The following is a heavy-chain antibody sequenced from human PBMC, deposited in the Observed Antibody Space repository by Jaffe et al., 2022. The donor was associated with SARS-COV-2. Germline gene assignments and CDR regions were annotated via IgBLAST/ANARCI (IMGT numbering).Heavy chain of an antibody. CDR1: GGTFSTY. J-gene: IGHJ4*02. Sequence: QVQLVQSGAEVKKPGSSVKVSCKTSGGTFSTYVSWVRQAPGQGLEWMGGISPSLGTANYAQKFQDRVTVTADESTSTAYMELTSLAFDDTAVYYCTRDTKVGDGRWGQGTLVTVSS. CDR3: TRDTKVGDGR. V-gene: IGHV1-69*01. CDR2: ISPSLGTA. D-gene: IGHD4-17*01.